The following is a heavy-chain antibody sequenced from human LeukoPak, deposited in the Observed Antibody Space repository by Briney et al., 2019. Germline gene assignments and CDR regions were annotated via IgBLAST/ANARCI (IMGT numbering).Heavy chain of an antibody. CDR3: ARNPGVTWIQLWHFDY. CDR1: GFTFSSYS. J-gene: IGHJ4*02. D-gene: IGHD5-18*01. Sequence: GGSLRLSCAASGFTFSSYSMNWVRQAPGKGLEWVSSISSSSSYIYYADSVKGRFTISRDNAKNSLYLQMNSLRAEDTAVYYCARNPGVTWIQLWHFDYWGQGTLVTVPS. CDR2: ISSSSSYI. V-gene: IGHV3-21*01.